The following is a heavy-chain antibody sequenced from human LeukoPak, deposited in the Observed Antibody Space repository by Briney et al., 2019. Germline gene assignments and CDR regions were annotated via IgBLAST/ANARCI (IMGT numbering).Heavy chain of an antibody. CDR3: ARDSSIRYYDFWSGSYDAFDI. CDR2: IKQDGSEK. D-gene: IGHD3-3*01. J-gene: IGHJ3*02. Sequence: SGGSLRLSCAASGFTFSSYWMSWVRQAPGKGLEWVANIKQDGSEKYYVDSVKGRFTISRDTAKNSLYLQMTSLRAEDTAVYYCARDSSIRYYDFWSGSYDAFDIWGQGTMVTVSS. CDR1: GFTFSSYW. V-gene: IGHV3-7*01.